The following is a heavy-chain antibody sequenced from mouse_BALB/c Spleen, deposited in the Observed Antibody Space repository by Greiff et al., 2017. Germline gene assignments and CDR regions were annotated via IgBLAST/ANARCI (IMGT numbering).Heavy chain of an antibody. J-gene: IGHJ4*01. CDR3: ARRDMDY. V-gene: IGHV5-6-3*01. CDR1: GYTFSSYG. Sequence: EVMLVESGGGLVQPGGSLKLSCAASGYTFSSYGMSWVRQTPDKRLELIATINSNGGSTYYPDSVKGRFTISRDNAKNTLYLQMSSLKSEDTAMYYCARRDMDYWGQGTSVTVSA. CDR2: INSNGGST.